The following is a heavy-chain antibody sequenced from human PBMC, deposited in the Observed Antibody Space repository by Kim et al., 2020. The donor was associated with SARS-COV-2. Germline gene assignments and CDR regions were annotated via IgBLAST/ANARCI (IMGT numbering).Heavy chain of an antibody. D-gene: IGHD6-13*01. CDR3: ARGGPAGTWLGDFDY. J-gene: IGHJ4*02. CDR2: INHSGST. CDR1: GGSFSGYY. Sequence: SETLSLTCAVYGGSFSGYYWSWIRQPPGKGLEWIGEINHSGSTNYNPSLKSRVTISVDTSKNQFSLKLSSVTAADTAVYYCARGGPAGTWLGDFDYWGQGTLVTVSS. V-gene: IGHV4-34*01.